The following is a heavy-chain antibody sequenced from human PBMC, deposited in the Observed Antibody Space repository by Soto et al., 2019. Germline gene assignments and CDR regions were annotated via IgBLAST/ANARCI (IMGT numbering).Heavy chain of an antibody. CDR1: RFRFSAYG. Sequence: QVKLVESGGAVVQSGRSLRLSCTASRFRFSAYGMHWVRQAPGKGLEWVALISDDGKTLFFTDSVEGRFTISRDNSRNTLYLQMNSLRPEDTAVYYWVKGGYKTGWPPFDHWGHGTRVTVSS. D-gene: IGHD6-19*01. CDR3: VKGGYKTGWPPFDH. CDR2: ISDDGKTL. V-gene: IGHV3-30*18. J-gene: IGHJ4*01.